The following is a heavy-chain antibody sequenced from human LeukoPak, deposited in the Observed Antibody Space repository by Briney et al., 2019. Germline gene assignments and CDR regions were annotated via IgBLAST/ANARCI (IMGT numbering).Heavy chain of an antibody. V-gene: IGHV3-7*03. D-gene: IGHD1-26*01. J-gene: IGHJ4*02. CDR2: IHQHGSKE. CDR1: GFNFRAYW. Sequence: GGSLRLSCTTSGFNFRAYWMGWVRQAPGKGLEGVANIHQHGSKENYLDSVKGRFTISRDNAKSSIYLQMNSLRAEDTAIYYCAKGGIWGLLDYWGQGTLVTVSS. CDR3: AKGGIWGLLDY.